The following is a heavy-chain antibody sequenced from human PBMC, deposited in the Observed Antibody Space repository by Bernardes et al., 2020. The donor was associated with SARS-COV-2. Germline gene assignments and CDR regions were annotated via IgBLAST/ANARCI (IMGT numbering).Heavy chain of an antibody. CDR1: DASFSGFY. CDR3: ARPYYYESRADDH. V-gene: IGHV4-34*01. D-gene: IGHD3-16*01. CDR2: INDSGST. Sequence: SETLSLTCTVDDASFSGFYWSWIRQPPGKRLEWIGEINDSGSTNYNPSLQSRVTISVDTSTNQFSLKMTSVTAADSGVYYCARPYYYESRADDHWGQGTLVTVSS. J-gene: IGHJ5*02.